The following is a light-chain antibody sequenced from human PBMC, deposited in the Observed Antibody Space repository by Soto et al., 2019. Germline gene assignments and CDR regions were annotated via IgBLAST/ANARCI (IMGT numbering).Light chain of an antibody. Sequence: MVVTQSPGTLPLSREERATLSCRASQSVNSSYLAWYQQKPGQAPRLLIYGASSRPTGIPDRFSGSGSGTDFTLTISRLEPEDVAVYYCQQYGSSFWTFGHGTKVEIK. V-gene: IGKV3-20*01. J-gene: IGKJ1*01. CDR1: QSVNSSY. CDR3: QQYGSSFWT. CDR2: GAS.